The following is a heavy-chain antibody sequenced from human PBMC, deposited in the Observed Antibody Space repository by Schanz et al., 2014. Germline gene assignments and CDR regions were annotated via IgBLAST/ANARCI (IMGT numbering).Heavy chain of an antibody. CDR2: IKHDGSEK. Sequence: EVQLVGSGGGLVQPGGSLRLSCAASGFAFDTYWMSWVRQAPGKGLEWVANIKHDGSEKYYVDSVKGRFTISRDNAKNSMYLEMNSLRAEDTAVFYCARVGGTYYDFWSGVPPTVMHDGFDIWGQGTMVTVS. V-gene: IGHV3-7*01. D-gene: IGHD3-3*01. CDR3: ARVGGTYYDFWSGVPPTVMHDGFDI. CDR1: GFAFDTYW. J-gene: IGHJ3*02.